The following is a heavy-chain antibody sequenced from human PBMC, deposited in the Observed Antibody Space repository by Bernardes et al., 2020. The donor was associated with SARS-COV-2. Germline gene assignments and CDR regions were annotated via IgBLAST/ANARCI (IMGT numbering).Heavy chain of an antibody. CDR1: GFSFRNSA. CDR2: ISGSGGNT. D-gene: IGHD6-19*01. J-gene: IGHJ4*02. Sequence: GGSLRLSCAASGFSFRNSAMSWVRQAPGPGLEWVSSISGSGGNTFFADSVKGRFTISRDNSKNSLYLQMNSLRAEDTAVYYCARREEGGGWYYFDYWGQGTLVTGSS. CDR3: ARREEGGGWYYFDY. V-gene: IGHV3-23*01.